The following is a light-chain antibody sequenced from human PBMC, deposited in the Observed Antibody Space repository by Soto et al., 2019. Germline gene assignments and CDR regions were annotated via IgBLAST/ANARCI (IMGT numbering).Light chain of an antibody. Sequence: EIVLTQSPATLSLSPGERANLSCRASQSVNSYLAWYQQKPGQGPRLLIYDASNRATGIPARFSGSGSGTDLTLTISSLEPEDLAVYYCQQRTNWPPAFGGGTKAEIK. V-gene: IGKV3-11*01. J-gene: IGKJ4*01. CDR3: QQRTNWPPA. CDR2: DAS. CDR1: QSVNSY.